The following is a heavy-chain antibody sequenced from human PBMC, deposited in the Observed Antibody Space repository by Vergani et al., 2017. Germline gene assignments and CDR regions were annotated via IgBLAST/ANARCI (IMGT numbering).Heavy chain of an antibody. V-gene: IGHV4-59*01. Sequence: QVQLQESGPGLVKPSETLSLTCTVSGGSISSYYWSWIRQPPGKGLEWIGYIYYSGSTNYNPSLKSRVTISVDTSKNQCSLKLSSVTAADTAVYYGARGYDILTGWRFDCWGQGTLVTVSS. CDR2: IYYSGST. CDR3: ARGYDILTGWRFDC. CDR1: GGSISSYY. D-gene: IGHD3-9*01. J-gene: IGHJ4*02.